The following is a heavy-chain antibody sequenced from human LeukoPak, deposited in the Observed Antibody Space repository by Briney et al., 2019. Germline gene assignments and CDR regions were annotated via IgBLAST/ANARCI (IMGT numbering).Heavy chain of an antibody. CDR3: ARGLSGSYHYFDY. V-gene: IGHV3-53*01. Sequence: GGSLRLSCAVSGFTVSSNYMSWVRQAPGKGLEWVSVIYSGGSTYYADSVKGRFTISRDHSKNTLYLQVNSLRAEDTAVYYCARGLSGSYHYFDYWGQGTLVTVSS. CDR2: IYSGGST. J-gene: IGHJ4*02. D-gene: IGHD1-26*01. CDR1: GFTVSSNY.